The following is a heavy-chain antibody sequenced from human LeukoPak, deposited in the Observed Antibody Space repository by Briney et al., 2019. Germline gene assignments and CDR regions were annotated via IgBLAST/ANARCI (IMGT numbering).Heavy chain of an antibody. Sequence: GGSLRLSCAASGFTFSSYAMSWVRQAPGKGLEWVSAISGSGGSTYYADSVKGRFTISRDNSKNTLYLQMNSLRAEDTAVYYCSGSVWELPRVYYYYYMDVWGKGTTVTVSS. CDR1: GFTFSSYA. CDR2: ISGSGGST. V-gene: IGHV3-23*01. D-gene: IGHD1-26*01. CDR3: SGSVWELPRVYYYYYMDV. J-gene: IGHJ6*03.